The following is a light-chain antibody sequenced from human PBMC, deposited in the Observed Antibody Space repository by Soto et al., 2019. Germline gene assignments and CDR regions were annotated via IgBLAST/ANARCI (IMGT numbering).Light chain of an antibody. V-gene: IGLV2-8*01. CDR3: TSYVGNDIWV. CDR2: EVT. J-gene: IGLJ3*02. Sequence: QSALTQPPSASGSPGQSVTISCTGTSSDVGAYKYVSWYQQYPGKAPKLMIYEVTKRPSGVPDRFSGSKSGNTASLTVSGLQPEDEADYYCTSYVGNDIWVFGGGTQLTVL. CDR1: SSDVGAYKY.